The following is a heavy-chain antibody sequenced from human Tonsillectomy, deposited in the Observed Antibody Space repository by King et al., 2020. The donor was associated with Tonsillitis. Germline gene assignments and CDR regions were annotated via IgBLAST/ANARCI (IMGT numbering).Heavy chain of an antibody. V-gene: IGHV4-34*01. Sequence: VQLQQWGAGLLKPSETLSLTCAVYGGSFSAYYWGWIRQPPGKGLECIGEISHSGSTNDNPSLKSRVTISLDTSKNQFSLKLTSVTAADTAVYYCARGKYDFWSGYPDYFDSWGRGTPVTVSS. CDR2: ISHSGST. J-gene: IGHJ4*02. CDR1: GGSFSAYY. CDR3: ARGKYDFWSGYPDYFDS. D-gene: IGHD3-3*01.